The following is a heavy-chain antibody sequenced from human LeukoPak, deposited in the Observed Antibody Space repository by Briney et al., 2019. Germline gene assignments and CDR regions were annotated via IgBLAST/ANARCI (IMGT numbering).Heavy chain of an antibody. CDR2: INHSGST. CDR3: ARSHSPRHSLTVFGVVKLSRGYYFDY. Sequence: SETLSLTCAVYGGSFSGYYWSWIRQPPGKGLEWVGEINHSGSTNYNPSLKSRVTISVDTSKNQFSLKLSSVTAADTAIYYCARSHSPRHSLTVFGVVKLSRGYYFDYWGQGTLVTVSS. J-gene: IGHJ4*02. V-gene: IGHV4-34*01. D-gene: IGHD3-3*01. CDR1: GGSFSGYY.